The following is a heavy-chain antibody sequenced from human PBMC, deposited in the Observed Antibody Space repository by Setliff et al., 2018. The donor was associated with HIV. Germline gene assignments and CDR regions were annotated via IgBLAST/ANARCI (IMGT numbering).Heavy chain of an antibody. CDR2: VYYTGST. CDR1: GAPFSGLH. CDR3: ARDSGGYNYGFAVGSFDY. Sequence: SETLSLTCAVYGAPFSGLHWGWIRQPPGKGLEWIGNVYYTGSTNYNPSLKSRITISIDTSKSQFSLKLTSVAAADTAVYYCARDSGGYNYGFAVGSFDYWGQGALVTVSS. J-gene: IGHJ4*02. D-gene: IGHD5-18*01. V-gene: IGHV4-59*01.